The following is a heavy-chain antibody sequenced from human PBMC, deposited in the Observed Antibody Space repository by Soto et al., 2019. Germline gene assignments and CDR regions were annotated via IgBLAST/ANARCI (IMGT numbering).Heavy chain of an antibody. Sequence: ASVKFSGKASGYTFTSYVIIWLRQAPGQGLEWMGWIIAYNGNTNYAQKLQGRVTVTTYTSTGTDYMELMSLGSDDTAVYYCARGLLDDSSGSGYWGQGALVTVSS. CDR1: GYTFTSYV. D-gene: IGHD3-22*01. CDR2: IIAYNGNT. CDR3: ARGLLDDSSGSGY. V-gene: IGHV1-18*01. J-gene: IGHJ4*02.